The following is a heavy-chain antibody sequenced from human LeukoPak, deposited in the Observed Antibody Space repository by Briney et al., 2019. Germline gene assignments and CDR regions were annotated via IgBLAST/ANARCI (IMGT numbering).Heavy chain of an antibody. D-gene: IGHD2-21*01. J-gene: IGHJ4*02. V-gene: IGHV3-30-3*01. CDR3: VRDYSPRSLGYFDY. CDR1: GFTFNTYT. Sequence: GGSLRLSCAASGFTFNTYTIHWVRQAPGKGLEWVALISYDGGNKFYADSVKGRFTISRDNSKNMVFLQMTSLRLEDTALYYCVRDYSPRSLGYFDYWGQGIPVTVSS. CDR2: ISYDGGNK.